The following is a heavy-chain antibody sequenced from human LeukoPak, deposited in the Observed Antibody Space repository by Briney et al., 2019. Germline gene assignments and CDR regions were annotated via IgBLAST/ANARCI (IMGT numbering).Heavy chain of an antibody. CDR2: IYTSGST. D-gene: IGHD3-10*01. CDR3: ARETRGVINRTFDY. J-gene: IGHJ4*02. Sequence: SETLSLTCTVSGGSISSYYWSWLRQPPGKGLEWIGRIYTSGSTNYYPSLKSRVPMSVDTYKNKFSLKLRSVTAADAAVYDCARETRGVINRTFDYWGQGTLVTVSS. CDR1: GGSISSYY. V-gene: IGHV4-4*07.